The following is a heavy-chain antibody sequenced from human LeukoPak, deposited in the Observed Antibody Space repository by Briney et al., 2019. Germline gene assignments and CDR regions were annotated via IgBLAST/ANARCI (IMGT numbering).Heavy chain of an antibody. CDR2: ISGSGGST. D-gene: IGHD3-16*02. CDR3: AKEPPGMITFGGVIVPSP. Sequence: TGGSLRLSCAASGLTFGTYAMSWVRQAPGKGLEWVSAISGSGGSTYYADSVKGRFTISRDNSKNTLYLQMNSLRAEDTAVYYCAKEPPGMITFGGVIVPSPWGQGTLVTVSS. V-gene: IGHV3-23*01. J-gene: IGHJ5*02. CDR1: GLTFGTYA.